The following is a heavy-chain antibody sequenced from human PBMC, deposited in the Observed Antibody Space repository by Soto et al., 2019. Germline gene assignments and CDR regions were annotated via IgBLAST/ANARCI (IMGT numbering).Heavy chain of an antibody. CDR3: ARDEDYYGSETYYNYGMAV. V-gene: IGHV3-33*01. CDR2: IWYDGSNK. D-gene: IGHD3-10*01. J-gene: IGHJ6*02. CDR1: GFTFSDDG. Sequence: QVQLVESGGGVVQPGRSLRLSCVASGFTFSDDGMHWVRQAPGKGLEWVAVIWYDGSNKYYGDSVKGRFTISRDNSKNTLYLQMNSLRAEDTAVYYCARDEDYYGSETYYNYGMAVWGQGTTVTVSS.